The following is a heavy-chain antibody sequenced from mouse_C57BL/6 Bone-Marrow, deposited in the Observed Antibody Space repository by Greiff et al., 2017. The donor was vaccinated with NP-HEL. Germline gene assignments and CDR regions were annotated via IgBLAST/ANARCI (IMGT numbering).Heavy chain of an antibody. CDR1: GYAFSTYW. CDR3: ARGDYGSSRFGYAMDY. V-gene: IGHV1-80*01. J-gene: IGHJ4*01. CDR2: IYPGDGDT. D-gene: IGHD1-1*01. Sequence: QVQLQRSGAGLVKPGASVKISCKASGYAFSTYWMNWVKERPGRGLEWIGQIYPGDGDTRSNGKFKGKATLTADKSSSTAYMQVSSLTSEDSAVYFCARGDYGSSRFGYAMDYWGQGTSVTVSS.